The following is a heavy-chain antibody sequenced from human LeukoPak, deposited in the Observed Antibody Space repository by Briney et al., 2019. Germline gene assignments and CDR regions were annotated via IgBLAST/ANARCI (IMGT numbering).Heavy chain of an antibody. V-gene: IGHV4-34*01. CDR1: GGSSSGYY. Sequence: PSETLSLTCAVYGGSSSGYYWSWIRQPPGKGLEWIGEINHSGSTNYNPSLKSRVTISVDTSKNQFSLKLSSVTAADTAVYYCARGPPMTYYFDYWGQGTLVTVSS. CDR2: INHSGST. J-gene: IGHJ4*02. D-gene: IGHD3-22*01. CDR3: ARGPPMTYYFDY.